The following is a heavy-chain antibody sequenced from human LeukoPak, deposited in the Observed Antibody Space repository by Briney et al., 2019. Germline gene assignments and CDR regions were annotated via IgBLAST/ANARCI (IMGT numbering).Heavy chain of an antibody. D-gene: IGHD3-22*01. CDR2: IYPGDSDT. CDR1: GYSFTTYW. J-gene: IGHJ4*02. V-gene: IGHV5-51*01. CDR3: ARSMAYYDSSGADY. Sequence: GESLKISYKGSGYSFTTYWIGWVRQMPGGSLEWMGIIYPGDSDTRYSPSFQGQVTISADKSISTAYLQWSSLKASDTAMYYCARSMAYYDSSGADYWGQGTLVTVSS.